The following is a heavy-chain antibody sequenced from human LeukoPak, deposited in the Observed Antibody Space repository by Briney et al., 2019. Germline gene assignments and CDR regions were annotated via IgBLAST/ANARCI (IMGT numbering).Heavy chain of an antibody. CDR2: IYSDGST. D-gene: IGHD3-16*01. V-gene: IGHV3-53*04. CDR1: GFGVSGYY. CDR3: ARAVGEGWVDY. Sequence: GGSLRLSCAASGFGVSGYYMSWVRQAPGKGLEWVSVIYSDGSTFYADSVKGRFTISRHNSKNTLDLQMNSLRPDDTAVYSCARAVGEGWVDYWGQGTLVTVSS. J-gene: IGHJ4*02.